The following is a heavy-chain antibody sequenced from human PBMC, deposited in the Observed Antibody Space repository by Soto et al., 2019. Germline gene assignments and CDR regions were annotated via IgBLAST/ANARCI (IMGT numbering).Heavy chain of an antibody. CDR3: AKDMGYDLSPLGYFDY. D-gene: IGHD5-12*01. Sequence: LRLSCAASGFTFDDYAMHWVRQAPGKGLEWVSGISWNSGSIGYADSVKGRFTISRDNAKNSLHLQMNSLRSEDTALYYCAKDMGYDLSPLGYFDYWGQGTLVTVSS. V-gene: IGHV3-9*01. CDR1: GFTFDDYA. CDR2: ISWNSGSI. J-gene: IGHJ4*02.